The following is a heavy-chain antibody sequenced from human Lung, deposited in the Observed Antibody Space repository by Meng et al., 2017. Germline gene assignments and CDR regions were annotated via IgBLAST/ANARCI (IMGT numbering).Heavy chain of an antibody. D-gene: IGHD3-22*01. CDR1: GSSLSTSGVA. V-gene: IGHV2-5*02. CDR3: AHSWGSGYYFGPLVY. Sequence: QITLKESGPALVKPTQTLTRTCTLSGSSLSTSGVAVGWIRQPPGKALEWLALIYWDDEKRYSPSLKSRLTITKDTSKNHVVLTMTNMDPVDTATYYCAHSWGSGYYFGPLVYWGQGTLVTVSS. J-gene: IGHJ4*02. CDR2: IYWDDEK.